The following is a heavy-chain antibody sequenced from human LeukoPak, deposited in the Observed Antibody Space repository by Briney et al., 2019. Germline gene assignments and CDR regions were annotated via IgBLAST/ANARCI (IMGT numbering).Heavy chain of an antibody. Sequence: SETLSLTCTVSGGSISSGGFYWSWIRQPPGKGLEWIGSIYFSGTTYYNTSLKSRLTISVDTSRNHFSLRLSSVTAADTAVYYCARDEATTIFGVITPNAFDIWGRGTMVTVSS. CDR1: GGSISSGGFY. J-gene: IGHJ3*02. V-gene: IGHV4-31*03. CDR2: IYFSGTT. D-gene: IGHD3-3*01. CDR3: ARDEATTIFGVITPNAFDI.